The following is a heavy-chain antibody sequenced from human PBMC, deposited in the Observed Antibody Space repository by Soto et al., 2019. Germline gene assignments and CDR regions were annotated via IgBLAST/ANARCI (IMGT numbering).Heavy chain of an antibody. CDR2: IYHSGST. J-gene: IGHJ6*02. D-gene: IGHD6-19*01. CDR1: GGSISRSNW. V-gene: IGHV4-4*02. Sequence: PSEALSLTCAVSGGSISRSNWWSWVRQPPGKGLEWIGEIYHSGSTNYNPSLKSRVTISVDKSKNQFSLKLSSVTAADTAVYYCARGDRAGTADWYYYYGMDVWGQGTTVT. CDR3: ARGDRAGTADWYYYYGMDV.